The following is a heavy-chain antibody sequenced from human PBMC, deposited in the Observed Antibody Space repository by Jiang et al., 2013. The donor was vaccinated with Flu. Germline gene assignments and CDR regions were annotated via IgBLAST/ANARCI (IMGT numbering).Heavy chain of an antibody. Sequence: VQLVESGGGLVQPGRSLRLSCTASGFTFGDYAMSWVRQAPEKGLEWVGFIRSKAYGGTTEYAASVKGRFTISRDDSKSIAYLQMNSLKTEDTAVYYCTRGAAAAGSNDYWGQGTLVTVSS. CDR1: GFTFGDYA. CDR2: IRSKAYGGTT. J-gene: IGHJ4*02. D-gene: IGHD6-13*01. CDR3: TRGAAAAGSNDY. V-gene: IGHV3-49*04.